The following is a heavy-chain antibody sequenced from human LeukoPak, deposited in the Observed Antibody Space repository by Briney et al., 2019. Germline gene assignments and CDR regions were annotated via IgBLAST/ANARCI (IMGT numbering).Heavy chain of an antibody. CDR1: GASIGSYL. J-gene: IGHJ4*02. Sequence: PSETLSLTCTVSGASIGSYLWSWIRQPPGKGLEWIGYISYSGSTNYNASLRSRVTMSVDTSKNQFSLNLNSVTAADTAVYYCARHEGMTTYDYWGQGTLVTASS. D-gene: IGHD4-17*01. V-gene: IGHV4-59*08. CDR3: ARHEGMTTYDY. CDR2: ISYSGST.